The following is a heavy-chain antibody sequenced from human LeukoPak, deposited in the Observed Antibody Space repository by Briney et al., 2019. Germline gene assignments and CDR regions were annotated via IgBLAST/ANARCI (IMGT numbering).Heavy chain of an antibody. J-gene: IGHJ5*02. Sequence: PGGSLRLSCAASGFTFSSYAMSWVRQAPGKGLEWVSAISGSGGSTYYADSVKGRFTISRDNSKNTLYLQMNSLRAEDTAVYYCAKDPRSRYCSGGSCLGWFDPWGQGTLVTVSS. V-gene: IGHV3-23*01. CDR3: AKDPRSRYCSGGSCLGWFDP. CDR1: GFTFSSYA. CDR2: ISGSGGST. D-gene: IGHD2-15*01.